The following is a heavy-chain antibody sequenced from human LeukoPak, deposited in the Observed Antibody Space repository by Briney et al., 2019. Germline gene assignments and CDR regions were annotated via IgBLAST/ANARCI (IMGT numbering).Heavy chain of an antibody. Sequence: ASVKVSCKASGGTFSSYAISWVRQAPGQGLEWMGGIIPIFGTANYAQKFQGRVTITADKSTSTAYTELSSLRSEGTAVYYCARGAGCSGGSCYYPRYYYGMDVWGKGTTVTVSS. CDR2: IIPIFGTA. V-gene: IGHV1-69*06. CDR3: ARGAGCSGGSCYYPRYYYGMDV. D-gene: IGHD2-15*01. CDR1: GGTFSSYA. J-gene: IGHJ6*04.